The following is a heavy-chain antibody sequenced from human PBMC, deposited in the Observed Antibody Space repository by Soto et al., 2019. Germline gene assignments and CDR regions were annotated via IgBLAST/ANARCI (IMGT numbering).Heavy chain of an antibody. CDR1: GGSISSGGYY. D-gene: IGHD3-10*01. J-gene: IGHJ4*02. V-gene: IGHV4-31*03. Sequence: QVQLQESGPGLVKPSQTLSLTCTVSGGSISSGGYYWSWIRQHPGKGLEWIGYIYYSGSTSYNPSFKSRVTISVDTSKNQFSLKLSSVSAADTAVYYCARDGGYGSGSYRFDYWGQGTLVTVSS. CDR3: ARDGGYGSGSYRFDY. CDR2: IYYSGST.